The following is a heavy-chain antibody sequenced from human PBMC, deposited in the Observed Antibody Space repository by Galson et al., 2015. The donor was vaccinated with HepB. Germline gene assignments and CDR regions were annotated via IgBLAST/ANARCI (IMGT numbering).Heavy chain of an antibody. Sequence: SLRLSCAASGFTFSSYGMHWVRQAPGKGLEWVAVISYDGSNKYYADSVKGRFTISRDNSKNTLYLQMNSLRAEDTAVYYCAKDAGYYGSGGRGAFDIWGQGTMVTVSS. D-gene: IGHD3-10*01. CDR1: GFTFSSYG. CDR3: AKDAGYYGSGGRGAFDI. CDR2: ISYDGSNK. J-gene: IGHJ3*02. V-gene: IGHV3-30*18.